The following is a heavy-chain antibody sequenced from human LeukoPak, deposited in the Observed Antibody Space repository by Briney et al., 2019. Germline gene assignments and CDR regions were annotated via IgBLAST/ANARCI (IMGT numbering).Heavy chain of an antibody. CDR2: INPNSGGT. J-gene: IGHJ5*02. CDR3: ARQPSSSPRWFDP. V-gene: IGHV1-2*02. CDR1: GYTSTGYY. D-gene: IGHD2-2*01. Sequence: GASVKVSCKASGYTSTGYYMHWVRQAPGQGLEWMGWINPNSGGTNYAQKFQGRVTMTRDTSISTAYMELSRLRSDDTAVYYCARQPSSSPRWFDPWGQGTLVTVSS.